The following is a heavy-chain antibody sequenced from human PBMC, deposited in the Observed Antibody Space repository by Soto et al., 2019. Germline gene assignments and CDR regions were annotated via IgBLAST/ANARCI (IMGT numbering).Heavy chain of an antibody. V-gene: IGHV3-23*01. Sequence: EVQLLESGGGLVQPGESLRLSCAASGFTFSIYAMMWVRQSPGKGQEWVAGMTGSGGDIRYADSVKGRFTISKDNSKNPLYLQMNSLRAEDTAMYYCAKDAVYGDGLWLAANWGQGTLVTVSS. D-gene: IGHD2-21*02. CDR2: MTGSGGDI. CDR1: GFTFSIYA. CDR3: AKDAVYGDGLWLAAN. J-gene: IGHJ4*02.